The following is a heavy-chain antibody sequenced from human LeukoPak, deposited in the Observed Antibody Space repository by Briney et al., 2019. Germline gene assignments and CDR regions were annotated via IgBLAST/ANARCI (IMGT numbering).Heavy chain of an antibody. CDR3: AREAYGDYGHFDY. Sequence: GGSLRLSGVAPGFPFSSTYMSWVRQPPGKGLGWVSVIYSAGSTYYADSVKGRFTISRDNSKNTLYLQMNSLRAEDTAVYYCAREAYGDYGHFDYWGQGTLVTVSS. V-gene: IGHV3-53*05. J-gene: IGHJ4*02. CDR1: GFPFSSTY. D-gene: IGHD4-17*01. CDR2: IYSAGST.